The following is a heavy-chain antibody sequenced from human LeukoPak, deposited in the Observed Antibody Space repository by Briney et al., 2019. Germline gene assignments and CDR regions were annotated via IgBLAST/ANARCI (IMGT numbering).Heavy chain of an antibody. Sequence: ASVKVSCTASGYTFTGYYMHWVRQAPGQGLEWMGWINPNSGGTNYPQKFQGRVTMTRDTSISTAYMELSRLRSDDTAVYYCARVYYDFWSGYYNYWGQGTLVTVSS. D-gene: IGHD3-3*01. J-gene: IGHJ4*02. CDR1: GYTFTGYY. CDR3: ARVYYDFWSGYYNY. CDR2: INPNSGGT. V-gene: IGHV1-2*02.